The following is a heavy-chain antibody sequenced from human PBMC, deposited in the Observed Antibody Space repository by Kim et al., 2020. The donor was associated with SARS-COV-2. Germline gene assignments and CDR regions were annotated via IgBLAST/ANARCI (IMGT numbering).Heavy chain of an antibody. V-gene: IGHV7-4-1*02. CDR2: INTNTGNP. D-gene: IGHD6-6*01. J-gene: IGHJ4*02. CDR3: ARDRRGVRIAARPSPDY. CDR1: GYTFTSYA. Sequence: ASVKVSCKASGYTFTSYAMNWVRQAPGQGLEWMGWINTNTGNPTYAQGFTGRFVFSLDTSVSTAYLQISSLKAEDTAVYYCARDRRGVRIAARPSPDYWGQGTLVTVSS.